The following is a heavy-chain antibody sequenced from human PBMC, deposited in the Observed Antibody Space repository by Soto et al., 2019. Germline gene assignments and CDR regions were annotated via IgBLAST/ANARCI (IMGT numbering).Heavy chain of an antibody. V-gene: IGHV3-74*03. CDR2: INTDGSVA. J-gene: IGHJ4*02. CDR1: GLTFRSYW. CDR3: VRDMQLWRLDS. D-gene: IGHD2-21*01. Sequence: EVQLVESGGGLVQPGESLRLSCAASGLTFRSYWMHWVRQAPGKGLVWVSRINTDGSVAMYVDSVKGRFTISRDKAKNTLYLHMNALRAEDTAVYYCVRDMQLWRLDSWGKGTLVTVSS.